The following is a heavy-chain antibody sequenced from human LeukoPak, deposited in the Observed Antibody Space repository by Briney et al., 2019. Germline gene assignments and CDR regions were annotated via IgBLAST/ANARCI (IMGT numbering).Heavy chain of an antibody. Sequence: SETLSLTCTVSGDSVSSAGYFWNWIRQPPGKGLVWIGYIYYSGSTNYNPSLKSRVTISLDTSKNQFSLKLTSVTAADTAVYYCARGVTMNLDYWGQGTLVTVSS. V-gene: IGHV4-61*08. D-gene: IGHD3-22*01. CDR1: GDSVSSAGYF. CDR2: IYYSGST. J-gene: IGHJ4*02. CDR3: ARGVTMNLDY.